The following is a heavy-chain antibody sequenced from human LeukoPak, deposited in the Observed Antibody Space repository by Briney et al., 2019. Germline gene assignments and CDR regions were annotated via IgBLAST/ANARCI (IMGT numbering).Heavy chain of an antibody. Sequence: GGSLRLSCAASGFTFSTYWMHWVRQAPGKGLVWVSRINPDGRTTTYADSVKGRSTISRDNAKNSLYLQMNSLRAEDTAVYYCARGTGSSRTDYFDYWGQGTLVTVPS. CDR3: ARGTGSSRTDYFDY. J-gene: IGHJ4*02. CDR2: INPDGRTT. CDR1: GFTFSTYW. D-gene: IGHD6-13*01. V-gene: IGHV3-74*01.